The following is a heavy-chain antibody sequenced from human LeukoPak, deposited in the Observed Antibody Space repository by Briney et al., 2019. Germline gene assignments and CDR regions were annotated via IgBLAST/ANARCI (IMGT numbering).Heavy chain of an antibody. V-gene: IGHV3-20*01. J-gene: IGHJ6*03. CDR3: ARGSGSYYYYYMDV. Sequence: GGSLRLSCAASGFRFDDYGMSWVRQAPGEGLEWVSGINWNGGSTGYADSVKGRFTISRDNAKNSLYLQMNSLRAEDTALYHCARGSGSYYYYYMDVWGKGTTVTISS. CDR2: INWNGGST. D-gene: IGHD1-26*01. CDR1: GFRFDDYG.